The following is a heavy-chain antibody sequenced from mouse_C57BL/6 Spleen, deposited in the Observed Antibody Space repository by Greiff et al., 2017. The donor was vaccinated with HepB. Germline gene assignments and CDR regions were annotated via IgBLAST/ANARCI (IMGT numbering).Heavy chain of an antibody. D-gene: IGHD1-1*01. CDR1: GFTFSSYA. Sequence: DVKLVESGGGLVKPGGSLKLSCAASGFTFSSYAMSWVRQTPEKRLEWVATISDGGSYTYYPDNVKGRFTISRDNAKNNLYLQMSHLKSEDTAMYYCARDLLLRSGGFAYWGQGTLVTVSA. CDR3: ARDLLLRSGGFAY. J-gene: IGHJ3*01. CDR2: ISDGGSYT. V-gene: IGHV5-4*01.